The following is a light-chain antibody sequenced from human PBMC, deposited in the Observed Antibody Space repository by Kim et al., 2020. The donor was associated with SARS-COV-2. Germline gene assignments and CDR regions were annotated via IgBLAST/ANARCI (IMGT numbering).Light chain of an antibody. CDR1: SGDIGNYSF. J-gene: IGLJ3*02. Sequence: HSITISCTGPSGDIGNYSFVSGSRQPPGKAHKLLSYDVSRRPLGVSGRFSGSKSGNTASLTFSGLQAEDEADYYCSSHIGSSTWVFGGGTQLTVL. CDR3: SSHIGSSTWV. CDR2: DVS. V-gene: IGLV2-14*02.